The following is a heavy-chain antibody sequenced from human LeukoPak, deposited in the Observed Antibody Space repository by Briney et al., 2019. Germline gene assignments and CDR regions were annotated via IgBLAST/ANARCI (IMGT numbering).Heavy chain of an antibody. CDR2: ISGRVGST. CDR3: AKDSRGYNWHDVLGLHWLDP. CDR1: GFTFSSYA. J-gene: IGHJ5*02. D-gene: IGHD1-20*01. Sequence: GGSLRLSCAASGFTFSSYAMSWVRQAPGEGLECVSAISGRVGSTYYEDSGKGRFTISRDNSKNTFYLQMNSLRAEDTAVYSCAKDSRGYNWHDVLGLHWLDPWDQETLVTVYS. V-gene: IGHV3-23*01.